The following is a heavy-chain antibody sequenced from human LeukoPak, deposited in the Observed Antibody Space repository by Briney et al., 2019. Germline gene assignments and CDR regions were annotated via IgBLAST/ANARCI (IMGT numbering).Heavy chain of an antibody. V-gene: IGHV4-59*12. J-gene: IGHJ6*02. D-gene: IGHD4-17*01. CDR2: IYQTGDT. CDR1: GGSISNYY. Sequence: PSETLSLTCTVSGGSISNYYWSWIRQPPGKGLEYIGYIYQTGDTNSNPSLKSRVTISLDTSKNQISLKLSSVTAADTAVYYCARDPPPMTTVTTYYYYGMDVWGQGTTVTVSS. CDR3: ARDPPPMTTVTTYYYYGMDV.